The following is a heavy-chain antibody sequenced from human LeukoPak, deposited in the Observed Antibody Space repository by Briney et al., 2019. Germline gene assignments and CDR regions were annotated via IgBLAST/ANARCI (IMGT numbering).Heavy chain of an antibody. CDR1: GGSISSSSYY. V-gene: IGHV4-39*01. Sequence: SETLSLTCTVSGGSISSSSYYWGWIRQPPGKGLQWIESINYSGTTYYNPSPKSRVTISVDTSKNQFSLKLSSVTAADTAVYYCARLPIVVVPSTSFDIWGQGTMVTVSS. CDR2: INYSGTT. D-gene: IGHD2-2*01. CDR3: ARLPIVVVPSTSFDI. J-gene: IGHJ3*02.